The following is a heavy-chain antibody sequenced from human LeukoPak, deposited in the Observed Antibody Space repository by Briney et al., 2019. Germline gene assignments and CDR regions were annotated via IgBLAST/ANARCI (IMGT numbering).Heavy chain of an antibody. D-gene: IGHD3-16*01. CDR2: IYHSGST. V-gene: IGHV4-38-2*02. CDR1: GYSISSGYD. Sequence: SETLSLTCAVSGYSISSGYDWGWIRQPPGKGLEWIGSIYHSGSTYYNPSLKSRVTISVDTSKNQFSLKLSSVTAADTAVYYCARDPDGGPGYWGQGALVTVSS. J-gene: IGHJ4*02. CDR3: ARDPDGGPGY.